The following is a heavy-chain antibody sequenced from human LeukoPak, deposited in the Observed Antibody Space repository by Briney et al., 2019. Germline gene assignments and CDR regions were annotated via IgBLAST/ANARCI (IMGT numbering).Heavy chain of an antibody. Sequence: PGGSLRLSCAASGFTVSSNYMSWVRQAPGKGLEWVSVIYSGGIYNDGTTNYGDSVKGRFTISRDNSKNTLYLQMNSLRAEDTAVYYCARRELLGNSYGLRTFNIWGQGTTVTVSS. CDR2: IYSGGIYNDGTT. V-gene: IGHV3-66*04. J-gene: IGHJ3*02. D-gene: IGHD5-18*01. CDR1: GFTVSSNY. CDR3: ARRELLGNSYGLRTFNI.